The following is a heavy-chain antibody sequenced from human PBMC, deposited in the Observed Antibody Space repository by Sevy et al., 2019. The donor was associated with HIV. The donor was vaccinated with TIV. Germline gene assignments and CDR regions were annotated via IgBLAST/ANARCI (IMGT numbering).Heavy chain of an antibody. D-gene: IGHD3-22*01. V-gene: IGHV3-48*03. CDR3: ARVDTNYDKGFDP. CDR2: ISSSGTTI. CDR1: GFTFSSYE. Sequence: GSLRLSCEASGFTFSSYEMNWVRQAPGKGLEWVSYISSSGTTIKYADSLKGRFTISRDNAKNSLYMQMNGLRAEDTAGYYCARVDTNYDKGFDPWGQGTLVTVSS. J-gene: IGHJ5*02.